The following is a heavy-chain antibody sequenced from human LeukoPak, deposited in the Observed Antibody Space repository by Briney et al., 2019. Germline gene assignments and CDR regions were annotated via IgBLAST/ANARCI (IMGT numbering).Heavy chain of an antibody. V-gene: IGHV4-39*01. Sequence: SETLSLTCTVSGGSISSRSYYWGWIRQPPGKGLEWIGSIYYSGSTYYNPSLKSRVTISVDTSKNQFSLKLSSVTAADTAVYYCARLSIAVAGTWWFDPWGQGTLVTVSS. J-gene: IGHJ5*02. D-gene: IGHD6-19*01. CDR2: IYYSGST. CDR1: GGSISSRSYY. CDR3: ARLSIAVAGTWWFDP.